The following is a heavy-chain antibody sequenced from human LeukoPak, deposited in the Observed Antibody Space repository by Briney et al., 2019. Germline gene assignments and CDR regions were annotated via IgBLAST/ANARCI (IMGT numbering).Heavy chain of an antibody. J-gene: IGHJ5*02. CDR2: IYYSGST. CDR3: ARASGTSWFDP. V-gene: IGHV4-59*01. D-gene: IGHD3-10*01. Sequence: SETLSLTCTVSGSSISSYYWSWIRQPPGKGLEWIGYIYYSGSTNYNPSLKSRVTISVDTSKNQFSLKLSSVTAADTAAYYCARASGTSWFDPWGQGTLVTVSS. CDR1: GSSISSYY.